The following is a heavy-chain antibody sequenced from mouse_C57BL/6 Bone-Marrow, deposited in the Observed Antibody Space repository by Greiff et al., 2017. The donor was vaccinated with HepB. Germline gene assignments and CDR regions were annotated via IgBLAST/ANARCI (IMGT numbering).Heavy chain of an antibody. Sequence: EVKVVESGGGLVQPGGSLSLSCAASGFTFTDYYMSWVRQPPGKALEWLGFIRNKANGYTTEYSASVKGRFTLSRDNSHNILYLQMKALRADDSATYFCARYRTVVAPYYAMDYWGQGTSVTVSS. CDR3: ARYRTVVAPYYAMDY. V-gene: IGHV7-3*01. J-gene: IGHJ4*01. D-gene: IGHD1-1*01. CDR2: IRNKANGYTT. CDR1: GFTFTDYY.